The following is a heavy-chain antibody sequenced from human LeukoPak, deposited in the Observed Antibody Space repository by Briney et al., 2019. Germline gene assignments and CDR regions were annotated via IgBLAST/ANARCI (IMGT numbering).Heavy chain of an antibody. CDR1: GFTFSSYA. Sequence: GGSLRLSCTASGFTFSSYAMNWVRQAPGKGLEWVAVISYDGSNKYYADSVKGRFTISRDNSKNTLYLQMNSLRAEDTAVYYCARDHSVLLWFGESSGAFDIWGQGTMVTVSS. CDR2: ISYDGSNK. V-gene: IGHV3-30-3*01. J-gene: IGHJ3*02. CDR3: ARDHSVLLWFGESSGAFDI. D-gene: IGHD3-10*01.